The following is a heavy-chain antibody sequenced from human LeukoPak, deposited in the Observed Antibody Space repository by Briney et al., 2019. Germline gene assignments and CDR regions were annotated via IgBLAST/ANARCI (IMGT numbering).Heavy chain of an antibody. CDR2: ISGSGGST. CDR1: GFTFSSYA. V-gene: IGHV3-23*01. D-gene: IGHD2-2*01. J-gene: IGHJ5*02. CDR3: AKAYLKHWFDP. Sequence: GGSLRLSCAASGFTFSSYAMSWVRQAPGKGLEWVSAISGSGGSTYYADSVKGRFTISGDNSKNTLYLQMNSLRAEDAAVYYCAKAYLKHWFDPWGQGTLVTVSS.